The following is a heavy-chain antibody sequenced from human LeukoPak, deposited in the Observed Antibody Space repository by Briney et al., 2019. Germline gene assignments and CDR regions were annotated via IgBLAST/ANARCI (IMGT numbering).Heavy chain of an antibody. J-gene: IGHJ6*03. Sequence: GGSLRLSCAASGFTFSDYYMSWIRQAPGKGLEWVSYISSSGSTIYYADSVKGRFTISRDNAKNSLYLQMNSLRAEDTAVYYCARGESYCRSTSCYGGAYYYYMDVWGKGTTVTVSS. D-gene: IGHD2-2*01. CDR3: ARGESYCRSTSCYGGAYYYYMDV. CDR2: ISSSGSTI. V-gene: IGHV3-11*01. CDR1: GFTFSDYY.